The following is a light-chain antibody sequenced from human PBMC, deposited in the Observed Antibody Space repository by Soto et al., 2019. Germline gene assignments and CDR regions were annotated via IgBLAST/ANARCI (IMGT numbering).Light chain of an antibody. CDR3: SSYTSSSTLV. Sequence: ALTQPASVSGSPGQSITISCTGTSSDVGGYNYVSWYQQHPGKAPKLMIYEVSNRPSGVSNRYSGSKSGNTASLTISGLQAEDEADYYCSSYTSSSTLVFGGGTKLTVL. V-gene: IGLV2-14*01. CDR1: SSDVGGYNY. J-gene: IGLJ2*01. CDR2: EVS.